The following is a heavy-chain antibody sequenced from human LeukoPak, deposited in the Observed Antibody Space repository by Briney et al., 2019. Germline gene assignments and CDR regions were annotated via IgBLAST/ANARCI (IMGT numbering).Heavy chain of an antibody. V-gene: IGHV3-64*01. CDR2: ISSNGGST. D-gene: IGHD3-22*01. CDR3: ARAYYYDSSGYYPFDY. J-gene: IGHJ4*02. CDR1: GFTFSSYA. Sequence: GGSLRLSCAASGFTFSSYAMHWVRQAPGKGLEYVSAISSNGGSTYYANSVKGRFTISRDNSKNTLYLQMGSLRAENMAVYYCARAYYYDSSGYYPFDYSGQGTLVTVSS.